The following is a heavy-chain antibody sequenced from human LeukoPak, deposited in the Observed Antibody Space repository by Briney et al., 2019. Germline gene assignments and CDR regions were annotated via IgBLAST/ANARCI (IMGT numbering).Heavy chain of an antibody. Sequence: PGGSLRLSCAASGFTFSSYWMSWVHQAPGKGLEWVANIKQDGSEKYYVDSVKGRFTISRDNAKNSLYLQMNSLRAEDTAVYYCARGYFPNRYSSSSAGGYYWGQGTLVTVSS. CDR2: IKQDGSEK. CDR3: ARGYFPNRYSSSSAGGYY. D-gene: IGHD6-13*01. J-gene: IGHJ4*02. CDR1: GFTFSSYW. V-gene: IGHV3-7*01.